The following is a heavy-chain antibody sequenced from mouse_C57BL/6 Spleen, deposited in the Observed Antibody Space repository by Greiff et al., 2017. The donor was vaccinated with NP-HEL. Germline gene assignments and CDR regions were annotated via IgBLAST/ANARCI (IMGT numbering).Heavy chain of an antibody. CDR1: GYTFTSYW. CDR3: AFYYYGSSPFWYFDV. J-gene: IGHJ1*03. V-gene: IGHV1-53*01. D-gene: IGHD1-1*01. CDR2: INPSNGGT. Sequence: VKLQQPGTELVKPGASVKLSCKASGYTFTSYWMHWVKQRPGQGLEWIGNINPSNGGTNYNEKFKSKATLTVDKSSSTAYMQLSSLTSEDSAVYYCAFYYYGSSPFWYFDVWGTGTTVTVSS.